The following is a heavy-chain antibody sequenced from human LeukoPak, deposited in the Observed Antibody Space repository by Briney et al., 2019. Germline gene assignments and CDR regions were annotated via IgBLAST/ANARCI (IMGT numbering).Heavy chain of an antibody. CDR1: GFTFSIYA. D-gene: IGHD6-6*01. CDR2: ISSDGRIQ. Sequence: GGSLRLSCAASGFTFSIYAMHWVRQTPGKGLEWVAFISSDGRIQYYAYSVKGRFTISRDNSKNTLFLQMNGLRDEDTAVYYCDPHDSASQFWGQGTLVTVSS. V-gene: IGHV3-30*04. CDR3: DPHDSASQF. J-gene: IGHJ4*02.